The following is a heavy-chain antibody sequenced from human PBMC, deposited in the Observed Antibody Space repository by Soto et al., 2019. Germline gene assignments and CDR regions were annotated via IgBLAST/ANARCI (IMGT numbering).Heavy chain of an antibody. CDR3: ARVVKCAFDI. J-gene: IGHJ3*02. CDR1: GFTFSSYS. CDR2: SSSSSSTI. Sequence: EVQLVESGGGLVQPGGSLRLSCAASGFTFSSYSMNWVRQAPGKGLEWVSYSSSSSSTIYYADSVNGRFTFSRDNARNSLYRQINSRRAEDTAVYYCARVVKCAFDIWGQGTMVTVSS. V-gene: IGHV3-48*01.